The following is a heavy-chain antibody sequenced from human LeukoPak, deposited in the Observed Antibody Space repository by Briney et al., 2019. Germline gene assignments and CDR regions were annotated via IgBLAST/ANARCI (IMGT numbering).Heavy chain of an antibody. CDR1: GFTFSSYA. V-gene: IGHV3-30*01. Sequence: GRSLRLSCAASGFTFSSYAMHWVRQAPGKGLEWVAVISYDGSNKYYADSVKGRFTISRDNSKNTLYLQMNSLRAEDTAVYYCARDGVAAAGYFDYWGQGTLATVSS. CDR3: ARDGVAAAGYFDY. CDR2: ISYDGSNK. J-gene: IGHJ4*02. D-gene: IGHD6-13*01.